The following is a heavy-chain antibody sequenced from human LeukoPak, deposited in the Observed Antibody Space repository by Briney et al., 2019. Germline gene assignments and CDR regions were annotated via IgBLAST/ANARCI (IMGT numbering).Heavy chain of an antibody. J-gene: IGHJ4*02. D-gene: IGHD1-26*01. CDR2: ISGSGGST. Sequence: PGGSLRLSCAASGFTFSSYAMSWVRQAPGRGLEWVSAISGSGGSTYYADSVKGRFTISRDNSKNTLYLQMNSLRAEDTAVYYCAKVLTRKGVGASDYWGQGTLVTVSS. CDR1: GFTFSSYA. V-gene: IGHV3-23*01. CDR3: AKVLTRKGVGASDY.